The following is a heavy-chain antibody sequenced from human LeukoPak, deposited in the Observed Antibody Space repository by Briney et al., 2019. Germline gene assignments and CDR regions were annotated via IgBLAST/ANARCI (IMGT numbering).Heavy chain of an antibody. CDR2: IYYSGST. V-gene: IGHV4-59*01. Sequence: SETLSLTCTVSGVSISSYYWSWIRQPPGKGLEWIGYIYYSGSTNYNPSLKSRVTISVDTSKNQFSLKLSSVTAADTAVYYCARINRFTIFGVDPYYYYMDVWGKGTTVTVSS. CDR1: GVSISSYY. CDR3: ARINRFTIFGVDPYYYYMDV. J-gene: IGHJ6*03. D-gene: IGHD3-3*01.